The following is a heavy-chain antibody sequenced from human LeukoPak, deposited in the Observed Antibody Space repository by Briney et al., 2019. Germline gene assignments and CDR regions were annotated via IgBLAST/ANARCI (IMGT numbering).Heavy chain of an antibody. V-gene: IGHV3-21*01. CDR3: ARVKAVAGTDGMDV. Sequence: GGSLRLSCSASGFTFSSYGMHWVRQAPGKGLEWVSSISSSSSYIYYADSVKGRFTISRDNAKNSLYLQMNSLRAEDTAVYYCARVKAVAGTDGMDVWGQGTTVTVSS. CDR2: ISSSSSYI. CDR1: GFTFSSYG. J-gene: IGHJ6*02. D-gene: IGHD6-19*01.